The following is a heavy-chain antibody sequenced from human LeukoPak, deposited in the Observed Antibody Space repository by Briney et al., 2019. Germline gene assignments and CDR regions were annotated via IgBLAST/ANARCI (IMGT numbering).Heavy chain of an antibody. CDR2: ISAYNGNT. Sequence: ASVKVSCKASGYTFISYGISWVRQAPGQGLEWMGWISAYNGNTNYAQKLQGRVTMTTDTSTSTAYMELRSLRSDDTAVYYCAIDLGRPREQWLVPPSFDYWGQGTLVTVSS. CDR3: AIDLGRPREQWLVPPSFDY. CDR1: GYTFISYG. D-gene: IGHD6-19*01. V-gene: IGHV1-18*01. J-gene: IGHJ4*02.